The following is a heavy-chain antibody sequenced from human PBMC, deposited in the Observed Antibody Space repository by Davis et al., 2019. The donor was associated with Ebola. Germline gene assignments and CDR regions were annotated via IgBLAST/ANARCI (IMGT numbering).Heavy chain of an antibody. V-gene: IGHV4-61*01. J-gene: IGHJ4*02. CDR1: GGSVSSGSYY. CDR2: IYYSGST. Sequence: SETLSLTCTVSGGSVSSGSYYWSWIRQPPGKGLEWIGYIYYSGSTNYNPSLKSRVTISVDTSKNQFSLKLSSVTAADTAVYYCARGAYNYGYWGQGTLVTVSS. CDR3: ARGAYNYGY. D-gene: IGHD5-18*01.